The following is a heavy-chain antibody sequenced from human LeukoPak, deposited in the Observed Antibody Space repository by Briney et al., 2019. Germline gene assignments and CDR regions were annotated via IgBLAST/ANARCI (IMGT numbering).Heavy chain of an antibody. CDR3: ARGATKYYYYHHMDV. CDR2: IYYSGGT. D-gene: IGHD5-24*01. CDR1: GGSISSYS. J-gene: IGHJ6*03. Sequence: SETLSLTCTVSGGSISSYSRSWIRQPPGKGLEWIWDIYYSGGTTYNTTLKSRLNISVNTSKNKLSLKLSSVTAADTAVYYCARGATKYYYYHHMDVWGKGTAVTVS. V-gene: IGHV4-59*01.